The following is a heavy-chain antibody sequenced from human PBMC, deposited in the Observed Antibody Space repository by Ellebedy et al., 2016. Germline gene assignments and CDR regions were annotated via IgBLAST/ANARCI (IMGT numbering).Heavy chain of an antibody. CDR2: ISGSGGST. V-gene: IGHV3-23*01. Sequence: GESLKISXAASGFTFSSYAMSWVRQAPGKGLEWVSAISGSGGSTYYADSVKGRFTISRDNSKNTLYLQMNSLRAEDTAVYYCAREGTTGAFDIWGQGTMVTVSS. CDR1: GFTFSSYA. J-gene: IGHJ3*02. D-gene: IGHD1-1*01. CDR3: AREGTTGAFDI.